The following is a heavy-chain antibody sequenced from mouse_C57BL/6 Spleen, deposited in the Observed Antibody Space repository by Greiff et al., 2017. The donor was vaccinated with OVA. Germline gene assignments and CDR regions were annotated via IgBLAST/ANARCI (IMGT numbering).Heavy chain of an antibody. D-gene: IGHD1-1*01. CDR3: ARNFLGYYGSDWYFDV. Sequence: VNVVESGPGLVQPSQSLSITCTVSGFSLTSYGVHWVRQSPGQGLEWLGVIWRGGSTDYNAAFISSLSISKDKSKSQACVKMNRLQTDDTAIYYCARNFLGYYGSDWYFDVWGTGTTVTVSS. J-gene: IGHJ1*03. CDR1: GFSLTSYG. V-gene: IGHV2-2*01. CDR2: IWRGGST.